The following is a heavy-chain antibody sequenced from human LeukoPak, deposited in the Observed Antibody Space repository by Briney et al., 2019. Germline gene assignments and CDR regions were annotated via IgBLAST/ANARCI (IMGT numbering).Heavy chain of an antibody. D-gene: IGHD6-13*01. CDR1: GGTFSSYA. V-gene: IGHV1-69*13. CDR2: IIPIFGTA. CDR3: ARDGRTVIAAAAEAPFDY. Sequence: VKVSCKASGGTFSSYAISWVRQAPGQGLAWMGGIIPIFGTANYAQKLQGRVTMTTDTSTSTAYMELRSLRSDDTAVYYCARDGRTVIAAAAEAPFDYWGQGTLVTVSS. J-gene: IGHJ4*02.